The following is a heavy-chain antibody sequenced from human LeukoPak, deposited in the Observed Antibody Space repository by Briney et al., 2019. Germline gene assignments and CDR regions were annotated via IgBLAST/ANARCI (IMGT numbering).Heavy chain of an antibody. J-gene: IGHJ4*02. D-gene: IGHD5-18*01. CDR3: VRDTGYTSDQLDY. CDR1: GFTFNNAW. V-gene: IGHV3-7*01. CDR2: IKQDGIDK. Sequence: PGGSLRLSCAASGFTFNNAWMSWARQAPGKGLEWVANIKQDGIDKYYVQSVEGRFTISRDNAKKSLYLQMNSLRVEDTAVYYCVRDTGYTSDQLDYWGQGTLVTVSS.